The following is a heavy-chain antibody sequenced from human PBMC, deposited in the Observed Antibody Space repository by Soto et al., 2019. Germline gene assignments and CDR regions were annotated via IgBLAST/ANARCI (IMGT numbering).Heavy chain of an antibody. V-gene: IGHV4-59*01. CDR3: AREGLITGTSYYYYGMDV. J-gene: IGHJ6*02. Sequence: LETLSLTCPFSGGSISSYYWIWIRQPPGKGLEWIGYIYYSGSTNYNPSLKSRVTISVDTSKNQFSLKLSSVTAADTAVYYCAREGLITGTSYYYYGMDVWGQGTTVTVSS. D-gene: IGHD1-7*01. CDR2: IYYSGST. CDR1: GGSISSYY.